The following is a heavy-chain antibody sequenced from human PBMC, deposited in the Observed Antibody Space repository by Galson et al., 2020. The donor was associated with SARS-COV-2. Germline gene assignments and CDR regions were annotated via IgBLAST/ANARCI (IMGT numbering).Heavy chain of an antibody. Sequence: GGSLRLSCAASGFTFSTYWMHWVRQAPGKGLVWVSRINSDGSSRSYADSVKGRFTISRDNAKNTLTLQMNSLRAEDTAMYYCAKEYYYDSSGPLDAFDIWCQGTMVTVSS. CDR1: GFTFSTYW. CDR3: AKEYYYDSSGPLDAFDI. J-gene: IGHJ3*02. D-gene: IGHD3-22*01. CDR2: INSDGSSR. V-gene: IGHV3-74*01.